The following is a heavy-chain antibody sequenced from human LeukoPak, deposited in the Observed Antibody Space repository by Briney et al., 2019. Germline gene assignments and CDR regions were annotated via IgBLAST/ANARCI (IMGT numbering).Heavy chain of an antibody. V-gene: IGHV3-30*18. CDR2: ISYDGSNK. D-gene: IGHD6-19*01. CDR1: GFTFSSYS. Sequence: PGGSLRLSCAASGFTFSSYSMHWVRQAPGKGLEWVAVISYDGSNKYYADSVKGRFTISRDNSKNTLYLQMNSLRAEDTAVYYCAKRYSSGWTPWFGDYYYMDVWGKGTTVTVSS. CDR3: AKRYSSGWTPWFGDYYYMDV. J-gene: IGHJ6*03.